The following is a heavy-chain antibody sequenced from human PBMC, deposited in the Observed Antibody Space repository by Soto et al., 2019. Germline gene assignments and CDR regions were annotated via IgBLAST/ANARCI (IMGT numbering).Heavy chain of an antibody. Sequence: PGGSLRLSCAASGFTFRSFTMNWVRQAPGKGLEWVSTISSNSAYIYYTDALRGRFTISRDNAENSLHLQMNSLRAEDTAVYYCTRDASRDSSARGWFDPWGPGTLVTVPQ. D-gene: IGHD6-13*01. CDR2: ISSNSAYI. CDR3: TRDASRDSSARGWFDP. J-gene: IGHJ5*02. V-gene: IGHV3-21*01. CDR1: GFTFRSFT.